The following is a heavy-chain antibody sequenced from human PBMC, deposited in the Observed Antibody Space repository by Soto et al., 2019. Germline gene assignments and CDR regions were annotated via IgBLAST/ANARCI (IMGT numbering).Heavy chain of an antibody. Sequence: EVQLLESGGGLVQPGGSLSLSCAASGFTFSSYAMKWVREAPGTGLEWVSLIGESGTPTYYADSVTGRFTISRANSGNTLFLEMYSLRAEDTAVYYWARYIPGVRYYGMDVWGQGTTVTVSS. CDR1: GFTFSSYA. CDR3: ARYIPGVRYYGMDV. D-gene: IGHD2-2*01. J-gene: IGHJ6*01. CDR2: IGESGTPT. V-gene: IGHV3-23*01.